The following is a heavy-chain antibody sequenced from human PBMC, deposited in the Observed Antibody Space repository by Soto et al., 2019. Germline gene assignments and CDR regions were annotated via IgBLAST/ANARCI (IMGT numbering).Heavy chain of an antibody. CDR2: IGGSGRTT. D-gene: IGHD3-22*01. CDR3: ATSRYSDSSGDFYDY. V-gene: IGHV3-23*01. J-gene: IGHJ4*02. CDR1: AFTFNNYA. Sequence: EVQLLESGGGLVQPGGSLSLSCAASAFTFNNYAMSWVRQAPGKGLEWVSGIGGSGRTTYYADSVKCRFTISRDNSNNTLFLQMNSLRAEDTDVYYCATSRYSDSSGDFYDYWGQGTLVTVSS.